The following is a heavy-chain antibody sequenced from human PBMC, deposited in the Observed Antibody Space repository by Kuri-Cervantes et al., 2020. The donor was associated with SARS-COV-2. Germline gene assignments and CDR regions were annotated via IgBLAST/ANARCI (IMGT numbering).Heavy chain of an antibody. V-gene: IGHV3-73*01. CDR2: IRSKANSYAT. CDR1: GFTFSGSA. Sequence: GGSLRLSCAASGFTFSGSAVHWVRQASGKGLEWVGRIRSKANSYATAYAASVKGRFTISRDNSKNTLYLQMNSLRAEATAVYYCAKHSNWDDAFDIWGQGTMVTVSS. D-gene: IGHD1-1*01. J-gene: IGHJ3*02. CDR3: AKHSNWDDAFDI.